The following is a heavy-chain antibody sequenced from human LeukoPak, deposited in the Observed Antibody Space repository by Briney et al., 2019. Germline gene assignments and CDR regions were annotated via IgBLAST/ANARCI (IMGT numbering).Heavy chain of an antibody. J-gene: IGHJ4*02. Sequence: TLSLTCTVSGASXSSYYWSWIRQPPGKGLEWIGDIYYSGSIKYNPSLKSRVTMSVDTSKNQFSLKLSSVTAADTAIYYCARENPSGYYNRPIDYWGQGTLVTVSS. CDR1: GASXSSYY. CDR2: IYYSGSI. V-gene: IGHV4-59*01. CDR3: ARENPSGYYNRPIDY. D-gene: IGHD3-22*01.